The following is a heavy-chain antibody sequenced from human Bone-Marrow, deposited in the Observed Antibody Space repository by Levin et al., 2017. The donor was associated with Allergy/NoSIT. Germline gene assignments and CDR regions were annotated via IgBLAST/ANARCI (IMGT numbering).Heavy chain of an antibody. Sequence: GESLKISCKASGYTLTAYYLHWVRQAPGQGLEWLGWINPNSGATDYAQKFQGRVTMTTDTSISTAYIELNRLRSDDTAVYYCARVYCIINSCYLDSWGQGSLVTISS. CDR3: ARVYCIINSCYLDS. J-gene: IGHJ4*02. V-gene: IGHV1-2*02. D-gene: IGHD2-2*01. CDR1: GYTLTAYY. CDR2: INPNSGAT.